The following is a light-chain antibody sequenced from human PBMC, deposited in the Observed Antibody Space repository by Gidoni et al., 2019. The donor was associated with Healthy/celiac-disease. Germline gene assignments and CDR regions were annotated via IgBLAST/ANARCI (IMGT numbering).Light chain of an antibody. CDR3: HQYGSSPPIT. CDR2: GAS. V-gene: IGKV3-20*01. J-gene: IGKJ5*01. CDR1: QSVSSSY. Sequence: EIELTQSPGPLSLSPGERATLSCRASQSVSSSYLAWYQQKPGQAPRLLIYGASSRATGIPDRFSGSGAGTDFTLTISRLEPEDFAVYYCHQYGSSPPITFGQGTRLEIK.